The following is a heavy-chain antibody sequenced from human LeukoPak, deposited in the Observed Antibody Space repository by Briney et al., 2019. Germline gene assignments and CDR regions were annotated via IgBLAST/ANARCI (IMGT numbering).Heavy chain of an antibody. CDR2: MKQDGSAA. Sequence: GGSLRLSCAASGFTFTTYWMSWVRQAPGKGLEWVANMKQDGSAAYYVDSVKGRFTISRDNAKNSLYLQMNSLRGEDTAVYYCAKIAAAVPDYWGQGTLVTVSS. CDR1: GFTFTTYW. V-gene: IGHV3-7*01. D-gene: IGHD6-13*01. CDR3: AKIAAAVPDY. J-gene: IGHJ4*02.